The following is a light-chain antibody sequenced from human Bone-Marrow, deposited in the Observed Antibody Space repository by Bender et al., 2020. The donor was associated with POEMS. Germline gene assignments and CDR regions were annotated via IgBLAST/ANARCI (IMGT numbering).Light chain of an antibody. Sequence: SSVLTQPPSVSVAPGQTARITCGANNIGSKSVHWYQQKPGQAPVLVVYDDKDRASGTPERFSGSNSGNTATLTISMVEAGDEADDFCQVWDSSCNGDHGRDVFGTGTKVTVL. J-gene: IGLJ1*01. CDR3: QVWDSSCNGDHGRDV. V-gene: IGLV3-21*02. CDR2: DDK. CDR1: NIGSKS.